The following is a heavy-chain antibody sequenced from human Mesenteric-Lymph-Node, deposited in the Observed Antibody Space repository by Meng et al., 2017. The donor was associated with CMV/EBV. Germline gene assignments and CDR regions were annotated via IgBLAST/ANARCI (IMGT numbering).Heavy chain of an antibody. J-gene: IGHJ6*02. CDR3: ARDTPPPRTYYDFWSGYDYYYYGIDV. D-gene: IGHD3-3*01. CDR2: IKQDGSEK. CDR1: GFTFSSYW. Sequence: GESLKISCAASGFTFSSYWMSWVRQAPGKGLEWVANIKQDGSEKYYVDSVKGRFTISRDNAKNSLYLQMNSLRAEDTAVYYCARDTPPPRTYYDFWSGYDYYYYGIDVWGQGTTVTVSS. V-gene: IGHV3-7*01.